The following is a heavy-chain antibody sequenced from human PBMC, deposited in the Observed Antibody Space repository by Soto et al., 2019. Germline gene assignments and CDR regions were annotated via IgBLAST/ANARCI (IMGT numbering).Heavy chain of an antibody. CDR3: ARLRIATNNYKWLDP. V-gene: IGHV4-31*03. CDR2: IYVTGAV. Sequence: PSETLSLTCSVSGAALNSGNYYWSWIRQVPGKGLEWIGHIYVTGAVDYNPSLRDRITISQDTSERQFSLNLRLVTAADTAVYYCARLRIATNNYKWLDPWGQGTVVTVYS. D-gene: IGHD2-21*01. CDR1: GAALNSGNYY. J-gene: IGHJ5*02.